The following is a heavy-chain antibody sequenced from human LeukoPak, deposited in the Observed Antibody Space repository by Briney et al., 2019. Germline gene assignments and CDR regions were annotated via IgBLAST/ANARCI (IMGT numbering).Heavy chain of an antibody. J-gene: IGHJ4*02. Sequence: GASVKVSCKASGYTFSGYYMHWVRQAPGEGLEWMGWINPNSGGTSYAQKFQGRVTMARDTSISTAYMELTRLRSDDTAVYYCARLKYSSGWLGGTYYFDYWGQGTLVTVSS. D-gene: IGHD6-19*01. V-gene: IGHV1-2*02. CDR1: GYTFSGYY. CDR2: INPNSGGT. CDR3: ARLKYSSGWLGGTYYFDY.